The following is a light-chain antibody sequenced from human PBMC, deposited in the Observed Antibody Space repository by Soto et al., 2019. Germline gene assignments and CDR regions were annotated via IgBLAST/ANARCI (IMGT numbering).Light chain of an antibody. J-gene: IGKJ4*01. CDR1: QDISNY. CDR2: DAS. CDR3: QQYDNLPFS. V-gene: IGKV1-33*01. Sequence: DIQMSQSPSSLSASVGDRVTITCQANQDISNYLNWYQHKTGKPPKLLIYDASNLETGFPSRFSGSKSGTAFTFTITSLQPEDIATYYCQQYDNLPFSFGGGTKVEIK.